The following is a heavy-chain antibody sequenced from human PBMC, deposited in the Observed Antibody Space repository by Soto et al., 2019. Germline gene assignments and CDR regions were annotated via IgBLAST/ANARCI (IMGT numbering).Heavy chain of an antibody. V-gene: IGHV3-43*01. Sequence: VQLVESGGVVVQPGGSLRLSCAASGFTFDDYTMHWVRQAPGKGLEWVSLISWDGGSTYYADSVKGRFTISRDNSKNSLYLQMNSLITEDTALYYCAKDIYSSTSCRFSYYYYYGMDVWGQGTTVTVSS. CDR3: AKDIYSSTSCRFSYYYYYGMDV. CDR2: ISWDGGST. J-gene: IGHJ6*02. CDR1: GFTFDDYT. D-gene: IGHD2-2*01.